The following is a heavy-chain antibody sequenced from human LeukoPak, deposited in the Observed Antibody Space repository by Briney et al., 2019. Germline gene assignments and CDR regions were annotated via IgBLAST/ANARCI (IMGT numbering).Heavy chain of an antibody. D-gene: IGHD4-23*01. CDR2: IDYDGINT. CDR1: GFTFSSYW. Sequence: GGSLRLSCAASGFTFSSYWMHWVRQAPGKGLVWVSRIDYDGINTFYADSVKGRFTISRDNANNSVFLQMNNLRAEDSAIYYCARGARWAYYFDYWGQGSLVTVSS. J-gene: IGHJ4*02. CDR3: ARGARWAYYFDY. V-gene: IGHV3-74*01.